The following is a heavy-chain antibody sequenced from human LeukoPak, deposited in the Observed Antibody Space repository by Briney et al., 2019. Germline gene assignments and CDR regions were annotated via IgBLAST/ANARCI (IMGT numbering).Heavy chain of an antibody. CDR1: GFTFSSYA. J-gene: IGHJ4*02. V-gene: IGHV3-23*01. CDR3: AKVERGYSYGYYFDY. D-gene: IGHD5-18*01. CDR2: ISGSGGST. Sequence: GGSLRLSCAASGFTFSSYAMSWVRQAPGKGLEWVSAISGSGGSTYYADSVKGRFTISRDNSKNTLYLQMNSLRAEDTAVYYYAKVERGYSYGYYFDYWGQGTLVTVSS.